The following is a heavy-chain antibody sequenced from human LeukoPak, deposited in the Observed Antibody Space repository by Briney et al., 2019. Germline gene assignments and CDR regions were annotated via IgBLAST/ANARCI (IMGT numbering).Heavy chain of an antibody. CDR2: ITGTGVPT. CDR1: GFTFSTYA. J-gene: IGHJ3*02. D-gene: IGHD5-18*01. Sequence: GGSLRLSCAASGFTFSTYAMSWVRQAPGKGLEWVSSITGTGVPTYYADSVKGRFTISRDNSRNTLSLQMSSLRAEDTAVYYCARDHSSARGAAFDIWGQGTMVTVSS. CDR3: ARDHSSARGAAFDI. V-gene: IGHV3-23*01.